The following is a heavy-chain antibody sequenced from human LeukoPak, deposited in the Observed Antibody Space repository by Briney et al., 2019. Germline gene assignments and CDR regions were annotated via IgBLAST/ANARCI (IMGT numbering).Heavy chain of an antibody. Sequence: SETLSLTCIVSGGSISSSIYYWAWVRQPPGKGLEWIGYIYHSGSTYYNPSLKSRVTISVDRSKNQFSLKLSSVTAADTAVYYCASRVVPAAIDYWGQGTLVTVSS. CDR1: GGSISSSIYY. CDR2: IYHSGST. CDR3: ASRVVPAAIDY. J-gene: IGHJ4*02. D-gene: IGHD2-2*01. V-gene: IGHV4-39*07.